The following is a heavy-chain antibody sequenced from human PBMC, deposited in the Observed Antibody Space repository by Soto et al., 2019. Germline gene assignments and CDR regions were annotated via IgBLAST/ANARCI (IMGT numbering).Heavy chain of an antibody. V-gene: IGHV3-30-3*01. CDR3: ARDSPLGFLEWLLDY. J-gene: IGHJ4*02. CDR2: ISYDGSNK. D-gene: IGHD3-3*02. Sequence: QVQLVESGGGVVQAGRSLRLSCAASGFTFSSYAMHWVRQAPGKGLEWVAVISYDGSNKYYADSVKGRFTISRDNSKNTLYLQMNSLRAEDTAVYYCARDSPLGFLEWLLDYWGQGTLVTVSS. CDR1: GFTFSSYA.